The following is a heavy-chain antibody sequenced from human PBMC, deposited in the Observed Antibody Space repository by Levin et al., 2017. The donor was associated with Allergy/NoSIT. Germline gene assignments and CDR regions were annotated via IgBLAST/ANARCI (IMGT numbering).Heavy chain of an antibody. Sequence: RGESLKISCAASGFTFSSYSMNWVRQAPGKGLEWVSSISSSSSYIYYADSVKGRFTISRDNAKNSLYLQMNSLRAEDTAVYYCARVHYGSGGPYYDYWGQGTLVTVSS. CDR2: ISSSSSYI. D-gene: IGHD3-10*01. CDR3: ARVHYGSGGPYYDY. J-gene: IGHJ4*02. V-gene: IGHV3-21*01. CDR1: GFTFSSYS.